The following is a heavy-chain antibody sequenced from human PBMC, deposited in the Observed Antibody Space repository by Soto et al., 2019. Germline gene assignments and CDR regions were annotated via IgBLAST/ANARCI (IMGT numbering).Heavy chain of an antibody. CDR3: ARSVVGAQSQTEH. V-gene: IGHV4-31*11. CDR2: SSYTGET. D-gene: IGHD2-15*01. J-gene: IGHJ4*02. CDR1: GLAVSRGGSY. Sequence: QVPLQESGPGLVTPSQTLSLNCGVSGLAVSRGGSYWGWIRQLPGKGLGWIGYSSYTGETFFNPSLETRLSISANTSKNQSSLKLRSVTAADTTVYYCARSVVGAQSQTEHWCQATLVTVSS.